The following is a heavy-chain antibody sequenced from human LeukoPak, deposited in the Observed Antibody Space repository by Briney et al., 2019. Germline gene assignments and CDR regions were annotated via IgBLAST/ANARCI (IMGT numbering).Heavy chain of an antibody. Sequence: ASVKVSCKASGYTFTSYDINWVRQATGQGLEWMGWMNPNSGNTGYAQKFQGRVTITRNTSISTAYMELSSLRSEDTAVYYCARIRYSSSWSTSGGHFDPWGQGTLVTVSS. CDR1: GYTFTSYD. D-gene: IGHD6-13*01. J-gene: IGHJ5*02. CDR3: ARIRYSSSWSTSGGHFDP. CDR2: MNPNSGNT. V-gene: IGHV1-8*03.